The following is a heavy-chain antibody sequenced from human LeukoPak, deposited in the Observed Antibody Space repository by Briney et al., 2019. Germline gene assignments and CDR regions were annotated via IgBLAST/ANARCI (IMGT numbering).Heavy chain of an antibody. CDR1: GYTFTSYD. Sequence: ASVKVSCKASGYTFTSYDINWVRQATGQGLEWMGWMNPNSGNTGYAQKFQGRVTMTRNTSISTAYMELSSLRSEATAVYYCGRTGGGYSSGTTYYFDYWGQGTLVTVSS. J-gene: IGHJ4*02. D-gene: IGHD6-19*01. CDR3: GRTGGGYSSGTTYYFDY. V-gene: IGHV1-8*01. CDR2: MNPNSGNT.